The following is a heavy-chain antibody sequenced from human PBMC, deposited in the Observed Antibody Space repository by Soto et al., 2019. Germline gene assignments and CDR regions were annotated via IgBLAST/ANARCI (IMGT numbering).Heavy chain of an antibody. J-gene: IGHJ4*02. CDR1: GGSISSYY. CDR3: AREYSRYYDFWSGYYTGVGYFDY. CDR2: IYYSGST. Sequence: PSETLSLTCTVSGGSISSYYWSWIRQPPGKGLEWIGYIYYSGSTNYNPSLKSRVTISVDTSKNQFSLKLSSVTAADTAVYYCAREYSRYYDFWSGYYTGVGYFDYWGQGTLVTVSS. D-gene: IGHD3-3*01. V-gene: IGHV4-59*01.